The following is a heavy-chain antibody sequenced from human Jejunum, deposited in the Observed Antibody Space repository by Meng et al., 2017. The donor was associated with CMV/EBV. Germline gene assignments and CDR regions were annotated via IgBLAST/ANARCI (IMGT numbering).Heavy chain of an antibody. CDR1: GGAFSTFA. CDR3: ARSHRWGWSLDLDY. J-gene: IGHJ4*02. D-gene: IGHD3/OR15-3a*01. V-gene: IGHV1-69*05. CDR2: FITLFGTT. Sequence: QGHLGHSGFELKKPGSSLKVPCKGSGGAFSTFAINWVRQAPGQGLEWMGAFITLFGTTKYAQKFQDRVTITTDESMTTSYMELNSLRSDDTAVYYCARSHRWGWSLDLDYWGQGTLVTVSS.